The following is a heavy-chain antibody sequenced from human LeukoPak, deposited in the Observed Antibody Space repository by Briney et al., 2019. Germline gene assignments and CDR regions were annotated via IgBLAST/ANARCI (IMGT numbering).Heavy chain of an antibody. Sequence: GGSLRLSCAASGFTFSSYAMSWVRQAPGKGLEWVSAISGSGGSTYYADSVKGRFTISRDNSKNTLYLQMNSLRAEDTAVYYCARASYYYGSGRILDYWGQGTLVTVSS. V-gene: IGHV3-23*01. D-gene: IGHD3-10*01. CDR2: ISGSGGST. J-gene: IGHJ4*02. CDR3: ARASYYYGSGRILDY. CDR1: GFTFSSYA.